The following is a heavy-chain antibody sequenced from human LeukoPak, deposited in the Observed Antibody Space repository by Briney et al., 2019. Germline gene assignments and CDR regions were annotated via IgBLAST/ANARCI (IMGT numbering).Heavy chain of an antibody. Sequence: ASETLSLTCAVYGGSFSGYYWSWIRQPPGKGLEWIGEINHSGSTNYNPSLKSRVTISVDTSKNQFPLKLSSVTAADTAVYYCARDDTIFGWHYWGQGTLVTVSS. CDR3: ARDDTIFGWHY. V-gene: IGHV4-34*01. D-gene: IGHD3-3*01. J-gene: IGHJ4*02. CDR1: GGSFSGYY. CDR2: INHSGST.